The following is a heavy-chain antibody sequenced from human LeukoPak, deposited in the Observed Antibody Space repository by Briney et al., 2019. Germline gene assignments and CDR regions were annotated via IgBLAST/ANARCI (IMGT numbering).Heavy chain of an antibody. Sequence: PGGSLRLSCAASGFTFSSYGMSCVRQAPGKGLEWVSAISGSGGSTYYADSVKGRFTISRDNSKNTLYLQMNSLRAEDTAVYYCAKSGSGSYDYWGQGTLVTVSS. CDR2: ISGSGGST. J-gene: IGHJ4*02. D-gene: IGHD3-10*01. V-gene: IGHV3-23*01. CDR3: AKSGSGSYDY. CDR1: GFTFSSYG.